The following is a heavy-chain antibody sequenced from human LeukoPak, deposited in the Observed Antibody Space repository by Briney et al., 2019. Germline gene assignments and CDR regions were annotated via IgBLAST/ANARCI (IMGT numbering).Heavy chain of an antibody. Sequence: GGFLRLSCAASGFTFSSYSMNWVRQAPGKGLEWVSYIGISSSPIYYADSVKGRFTISRDNAKNSLYLQMNSLRAEDTAVYYCAREVLGGMDVWGQGTTVTVSS. CDR3: AREVLGGMDV. CDR1: GFTFSSYS. CDR2: IGISSSPI. V-gene: IGHV3-48*01. J-gene: IGHJ6*02. D-gene: IGHD3-16*01.